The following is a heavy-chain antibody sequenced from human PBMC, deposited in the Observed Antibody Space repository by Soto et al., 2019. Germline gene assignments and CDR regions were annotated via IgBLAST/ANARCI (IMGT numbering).Heavy chain of an antibody. J-gene: IGHJ3*02. CDR2: ISAYNGNT. Sequence: GSVKVSCKASGYTFTSYGISWVRQAPGQGLEWMGWISAYNGNTNYAQKLQGRVTMTTDTSTSTAYMELRSLRSDDTAVYYCARDHYGDYGSAFDIWGQGTMVTVSS. CDR3: ARDHYGDYGSAFDI. CDR1: GYTFTSYG. V-gene: IGHV1-18*01. D-gene: IGHD4-17*01.